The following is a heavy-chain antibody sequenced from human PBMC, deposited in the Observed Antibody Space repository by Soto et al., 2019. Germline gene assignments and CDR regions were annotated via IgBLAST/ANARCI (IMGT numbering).Heavy chain of an antibody. Sequence: GGALRLSCAASGFTFSSYGLHWGRQAPGKGLEWVAVIWNDGSNKYYGDSVKGRFTISRDNSKNTLYLQMNSLRADDTAVYYCAKDYGSGGLGPDYWGQGTLVTVSS. CDR1: GFTFSSYG. CDR2: IWNDGSNK. J-gene: IGHJ4*02. V-gene: IGHV3-33*06. CDR3: AKDYGSGGLGPDY. D-gene: IGHD1-26*01.